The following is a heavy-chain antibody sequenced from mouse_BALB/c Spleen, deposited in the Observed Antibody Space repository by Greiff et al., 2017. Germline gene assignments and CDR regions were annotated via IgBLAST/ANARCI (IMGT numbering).Heavy chain of an antibody. D-gene: IGHD2-10*01. V-gene: IGHV1-69*02. CDR1: GYTFTSYW. J-gene: IGHJ3*01. Sequence: QVQLQQPGAELVRPGASVKLSCKASGYTFTSYWINWVKQRPGQGLEWIGNIYPSDSYTNYNQKFKDKATLTVDKSSSTAYMQLSSPTSEDSAVYYCTLAYYGNPWFAYWGQGTLVTVSA. CDR2: IYPSDSYT. CDR3: TLAYYGNPWFAY.